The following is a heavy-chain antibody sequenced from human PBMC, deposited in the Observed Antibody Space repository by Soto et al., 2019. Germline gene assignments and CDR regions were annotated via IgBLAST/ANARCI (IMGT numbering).Heavy chain of an antibody. V-gene: IGHV4-30-4*01. Sequence: QVQLQESGPGLVKPSQTLSLTCSVSGGSISSGDYYWSWIRQPPGKGLEWIGYIYYSGSTYYNSSLKSRRTISVDTSKNQFSLKLSSVTAADTAVYYCARVGSSIATRPFDYWGQGTLVTVSS. CDR2: IYYSGST. CDR1: GGSISSGDYY. D-gene: IGHD6-6*01. CDR3: ARVGSSIATRPFDY. J-gene: IGHJ4*02.